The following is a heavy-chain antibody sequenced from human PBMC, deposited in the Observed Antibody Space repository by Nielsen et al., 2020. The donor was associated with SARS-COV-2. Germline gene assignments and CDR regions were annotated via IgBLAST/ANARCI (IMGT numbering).Heavy chain of an antibody. D-gene: IGHD3-22*01. CDR1: GFTFDDYA. V-gene: IGHV3-9*01. Sequence: SLKISCAASGFTFDDYAMHWVRQAPGKGLEWVSGISWNSGSIGYADSVKGRFTISRDNAKNSLYLQMNSLRAEDTALYYCAKGNYYDSSGYWNYFDYWGQGTLVTVSS. CDR2: ISWNSGSI. J-gene: IGHJ4*02. CDR3: AKGNYYDSSGYWNYFDY.